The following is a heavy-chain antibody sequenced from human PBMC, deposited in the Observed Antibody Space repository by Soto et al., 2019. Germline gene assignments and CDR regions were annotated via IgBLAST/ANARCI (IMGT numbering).Heavy chain of an antibody. CDR1: GGSISSSNC. CDR2: IYHSGST. J-gene: IGHJ5*02. D-gene: IGHD7-27*01. Sequence: SETLSLTCAVSGGSISSSNCWILVRQPPGKGLEWIGEIYHSGSTNYNPSLKSRVTISVDKSKNQFSLKLSSVTAADTAVYYCACSPGVWFDPWGQGTLVTVSS. CDR3: ACSPGVWFDP. V-gene: IGHV4-4*02.